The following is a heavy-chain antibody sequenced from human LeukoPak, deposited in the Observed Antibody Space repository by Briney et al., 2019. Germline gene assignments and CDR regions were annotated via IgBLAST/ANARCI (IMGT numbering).Heavy chain of an antibody. CDR3: VRGLGTYYFYMDV. V-gene: IGHV3-21*01. J-gene: IGHJ6*03. CDR1: GFTFSSYG. D-gene: IGHD7-27*01. Sequence: GGSLRLSCAASGFTFSSYGMNWVRQAPGKGLEWVSFVSSSSDYIYYVDSVKGRFTISRDNAKNSLYLQMNSLRAEDTAVYYCVRGLGTYYFYMDVWGRGTTVTVSS. CDR2: VSSSSDYI.